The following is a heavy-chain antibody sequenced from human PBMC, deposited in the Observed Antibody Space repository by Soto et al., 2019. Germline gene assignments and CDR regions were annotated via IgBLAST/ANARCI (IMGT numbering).Heavy chain of an antibody. CDR1: GFTFSNYG. Sequence: LRLSCAASGFTFSNYGMHWVRQAPGKGLEWVAVISADGSNKFYVDSVKGRLTISRDNSKNTVYLQMNSLRVEDTAVYYCAKDRGSAWNYYGLDAWGQGTTVTASS. CDR3: AKDRGSAWNYYGLDA. J-gene: IGHJ6*02. V-gene: IGHV3-30*18. D-gene: IGHD6-19*01. CDR2: ISADGSNK.